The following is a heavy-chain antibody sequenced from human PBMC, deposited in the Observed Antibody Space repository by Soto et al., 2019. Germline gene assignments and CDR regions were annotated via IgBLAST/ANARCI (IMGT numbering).Heavy chain of an antibody. CDR3: ARDLYYDRSGYWSLDY. V-gene: IGHV3-33*01. D-gene: IGHD3-22*01. CDR1: GFTFGAYG. CDR2: IWYDGSNK. J-gene: IGHJ4*02. Sequence: WGSLRLFCAASGFTFGAYGMHWVRQAPGKGLEWVSIIWYDGSNKYYADSVKGRFTISRDNSKNTLYLQMSSLRAEDTAVYHCARDLYYDRSGYWSLDYWGQGTPVTVSS.